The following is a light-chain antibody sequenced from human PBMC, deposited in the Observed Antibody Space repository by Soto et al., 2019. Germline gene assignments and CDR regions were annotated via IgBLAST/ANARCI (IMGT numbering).Light chain of an antibody. CDR2: SAS. CDR1: QSVISN. Sequence: EIVMTQSPGTLSVSPGERATLSCRASQSVISNLAWYQQRPGQAPRLLIYSASTRATGIPASFSGSGSGTEFTLTISSLQSGDVAVYYCQQYYEWPRGTFGQGTKVDIK. CDR3: QQYYEWPRGT. V-gene: IGKV3-15*01. J-gene: IGKJ1*01.